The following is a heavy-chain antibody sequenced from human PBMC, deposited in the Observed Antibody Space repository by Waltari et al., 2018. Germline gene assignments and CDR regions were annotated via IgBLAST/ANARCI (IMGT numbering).Heavy chain of an antibody. J-gene: IGHJ6*03. D-gene: IGHD1-1*01. CDR1: GFTFSSYA. V-gene: IGHV3-23*01. CDR2: ISGSGGST. Sequence: EVQLLESGGGLVQPGGSLRLSCAASGFTFSSYAMSWVRQAPGQGLEWVSAISGSGGSTYYADSVKGRFTISRDNSKNTLYLQMNSLRAEDTAVYYCAKGTVQLERRRYYYYYMDVWGKGTTVTISS. CDR3: AKGTVQLERRRYYYYYMDV.